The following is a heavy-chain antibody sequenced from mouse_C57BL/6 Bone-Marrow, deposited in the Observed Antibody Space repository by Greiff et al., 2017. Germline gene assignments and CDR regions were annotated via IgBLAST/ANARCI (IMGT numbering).Heavy chain of an antibody. CDR3: TTGPYLFAY. CDR2: IDPENGDT. Sequence: VQLQQSGAELVRPGASVKLSCTASGFNIKDDSMHWVKQRPEQGLEWIGWIDPENGDTEYASKFQGKAAITADTSSNTAYLQLSSLTSEDTAVYYCTTGPYLFAYWGQGTLVTVSA. CDR1: GFNIKDDS. J-gene: IGHJ3*01. V-gene: IGHV14-4*01. D-gene: IGHD6-5*01.